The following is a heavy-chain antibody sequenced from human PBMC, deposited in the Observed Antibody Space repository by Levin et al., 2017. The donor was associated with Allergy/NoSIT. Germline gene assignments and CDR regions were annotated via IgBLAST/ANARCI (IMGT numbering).Heavy chain of an antibody. CDR3: ARWWLRYDFWSGYSKGWFDP. Sequence: SETLSLTCTVSGGSISSYYWSWIRQPAGKGLEWIGRIYTSGSTNYNPSLKSRVTMSVDTSKNQFSLKLSSVTAADTAVYYCARWWLRYDFWSGYSKGWFDPWGQGTLVTVSS. CDR2: IYTSGST. V-gene: IGHV4-4*07. J-gene: IGHJ5*02. CDR1: GGSISSYY. D-gene: IGHD3-3*01.